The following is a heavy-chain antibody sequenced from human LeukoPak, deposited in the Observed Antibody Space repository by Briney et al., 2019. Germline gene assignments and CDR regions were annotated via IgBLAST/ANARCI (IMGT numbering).Heavy chain of an antibody. J-gene: IGHJ4*02. D-gene: IGHD6-6*01. CDR1: GFTFGSYS. CDR3: ARDYTYRSSSIIDY. V-gene: IGHV3-48*02. Sequence: GGSLRLSCAASGFTFGSYSMNWVRQAPGKGLEWVSYISSSSSTIYYADSVKGRFTISRDNAKNSLYLQMNSLRDEDTAVYYCARDYTYRSSSIIDYWGQGTLVTVSS. CDR2: ISSSSSTI.